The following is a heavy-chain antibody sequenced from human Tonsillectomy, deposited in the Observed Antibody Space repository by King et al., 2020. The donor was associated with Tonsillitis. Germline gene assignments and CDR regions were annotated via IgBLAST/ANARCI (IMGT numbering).Heavy chain of an antibody. D-gene: IGHD2-15*01. Sequence: VQLVESGGGLVQPGGSLRLSCAASGFTFSSYAMSWVRQAPGKGLEWVSAISGRGGSTYYADSVKGRFTISRDNSKNTLYLQLNSLRAEDTAVYYCAKDRTPATATVGSVAFDIWGQGTMVTVSS. CDR2: ISGRGGST. V-gene: IGHV3-23*04. J-gene: IGHJ3*02. CDR3: AKDRTPATATVGSVAFDI. CDR1: GFTFSSYA.